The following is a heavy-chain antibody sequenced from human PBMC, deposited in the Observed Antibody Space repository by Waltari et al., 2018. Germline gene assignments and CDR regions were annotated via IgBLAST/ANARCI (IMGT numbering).Heavy chain of an antibody. D-gene: IGHD6-6*01. CDR2: INYSGST. Sequence: QVQLQESGPGLVKSSETRSLTCTVSGGSIGRNTFYWAWIRQPPGKRMEWMASINYSGSTYYMPSLKSRVTISVDTSRNQLSLRLTSVTAADTAVYFCVREWSSSSSWFDPWGQGTLVTVSS. J-gene: IGHJ5*02. CDR1: GGSIGRNTFY. V-gene: IGHV4-39*07. CDR3: VREWSSSSSWFDP.